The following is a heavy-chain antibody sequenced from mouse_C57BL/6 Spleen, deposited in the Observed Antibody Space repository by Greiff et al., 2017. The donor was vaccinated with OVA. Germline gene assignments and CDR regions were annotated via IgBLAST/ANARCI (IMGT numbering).Heavy chain of an antibody. V-gene: IGHV1-9*01. D-gene: IGHD2-1*01. CDR1: GYTFTGYW. Sequence: VQLQQSGAELVKPGASVKISCKASGYTFTGYWIEWVKQRPGHGLEWIGEILPGSGSTNYNEKFKGKATFTADTSSNTSYMQHSSLTTEDSVIYYCASGRGFYGNFYFDYWGQGTTLTVSS. CDR3: ASGRGFYGNFYFDY. J-gene: IGHJ2*01. CDR2: ILPGSGST.